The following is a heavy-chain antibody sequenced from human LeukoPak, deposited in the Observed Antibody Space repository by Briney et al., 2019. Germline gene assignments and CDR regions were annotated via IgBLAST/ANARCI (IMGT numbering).Heavy chain of an antibody. J-gene: IGHJ4*02. CDR2: INHSGST. CDR1: GGSFSGYY. V-gene: IGHV4-34*01. D-gene: IGHD6-19*01. CDR3: ARGSRIAVRLDY. Sequence: PSETLSLTCAVYGGSFSGYYWSWIRQPPGKGLEWIGEINHSGSTNYNPSLKSRVTISVDTSKNQFSRKLSSVTAADTAVYYCARGSRIAVRLDYWGQGTLVTVSS.